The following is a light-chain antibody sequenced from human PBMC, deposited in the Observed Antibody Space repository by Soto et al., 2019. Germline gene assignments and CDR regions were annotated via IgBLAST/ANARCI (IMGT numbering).Light chain of an antibody. CDR1: SSNIGNNT. CDR2: RNN. CDR3: AARDDSLKGV. V-gene: IGLV1-44*01. J-gene: IGLJ3*02. Sequence: QSVLTQPPSASGTPGQRVTISCSGSSSNIGNNTINWYQQLPGTAPKLLIYRNNQRPPGVPDRFSGSKSGTSASLAISGLQSEDEADYYCAARDDSLKGVFGGGTKLTVL.